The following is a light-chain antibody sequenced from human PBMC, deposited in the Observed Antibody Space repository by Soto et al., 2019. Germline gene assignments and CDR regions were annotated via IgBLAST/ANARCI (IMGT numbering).Light chain of an antibody. CDR2: GAS. V-gene: IGKV3-20*01. CDR1: QSVSSSY. Sequence: EILLTQSPGTLSLSPGERTTLSCRASQSVSSSYSAWYQQKRGQAPRLLIYGASSRAPGIPDRFSGSGSGTDFTLTISRLEPDDFAVYYCRQYGSSRTFGQGTKVDIK. CDR3: RQYGSSRT. J-gene: IGKJ1*01.